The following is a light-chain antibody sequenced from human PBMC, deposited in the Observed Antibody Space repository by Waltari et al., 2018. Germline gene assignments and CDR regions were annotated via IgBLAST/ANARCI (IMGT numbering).Light chain of an antibody. J-gene: IGLJ3*02. Sequence: QAGLTQPPSVSTGLGQTATLTCSGHADNVGEQGANWLQQYPGHPPKLLAHRSLTRPSGISERFSASRSGDTASLNISGLQTDDEADYHCAAWDSRLSAWLFGGGTKLTVL. V-gene: IGLV10-54*04. CDR2: RSL. CDR3: AAWDSRLSAWL. CDR1: ADNVGEQG.